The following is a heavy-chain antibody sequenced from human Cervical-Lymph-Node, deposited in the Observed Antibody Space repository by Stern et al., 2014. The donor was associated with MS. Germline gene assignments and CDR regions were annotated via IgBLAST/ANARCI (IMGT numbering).Heavy chain of an antibody. CDR1: GDTFSLSP. V-gene: IGHV1-69*01. D-gene: IGHD2-8*02. CDR3: ARGCAGGRCSNPFDP. Sequence: QVQLVQSGAEVKRPGSSVKVSCKSSGDTFSLSPISWVRQAPGQGLQWMGGIIRALEAPHYAQKFQGIVIITADESTTTAYMELSNLRTEDTAVYYCARGCAGGRCSNPFDPWGQGSLVIVSS. J-gene: IGHJ5*02. CDR2: IIRALEAP.